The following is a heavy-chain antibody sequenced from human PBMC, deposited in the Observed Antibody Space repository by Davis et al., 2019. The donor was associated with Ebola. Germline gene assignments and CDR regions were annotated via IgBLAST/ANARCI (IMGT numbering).Heavy chain of an antibody. CDR1: GDTFVSYA. CDR2: IIPMFRSP. J-gene: IGHJ5*02. CDR3: ARVQTGYYYDSSDSPSWFDP. D-gene: IGHD3-22*01. V-gene: IGHV1-69*13. Sequence: AASVKVSCKASGDTFVSYAVSWVRQAPGQGLEWMGGIIPMFRSPKYAQKFQGRVTITEDESTKTVYMELASLTSEDTAVYYCARVQTGYYYDSSDSPSWFDPWGQGTLVIVSS.